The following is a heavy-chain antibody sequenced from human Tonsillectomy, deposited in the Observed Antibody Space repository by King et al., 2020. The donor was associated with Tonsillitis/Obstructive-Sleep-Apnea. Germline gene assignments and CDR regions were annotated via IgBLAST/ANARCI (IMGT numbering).Heavy chain of an antibody. CDR1: GFIFSSSA. V-gene: IGHV3-30*04. Sequence: VQLVESGGGVVQPGRSLRLSCAASGFIFSSSAIHWVRQAPGKGLEWGAVISYDGSNEYYADSVKGRFTISRDNSKNTLDLQMNSLRAEDTAVYYCARERLYDRSCYAAAFDIWGQGTMVTVSS. D-gene: IGHD3-22*01. J-gene: IGHJ3*02. CDR2: ISYDGSNE. CDR3: ARERLYDRSCYAAAFDI.